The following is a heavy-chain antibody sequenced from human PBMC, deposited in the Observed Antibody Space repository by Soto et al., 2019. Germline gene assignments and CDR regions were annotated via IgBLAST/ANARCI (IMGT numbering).Heavy chain of an antibody. CDR1: GYTFTGYY. V-gene: IGHV1-2*02. J-gene: IGHJ4*02. D-gene: IGHD5-12*01. CDR2: INPKNGDT. CDR3: ARHSGYDYVFDY. Sequence: ASVKVSCKASGYTFTGYYIHWVRQAPGQGLEWMGWINPKNGDTIFAQKFQGRVTMTRDTSTSTAYMELTSLRFNDTAVYYCARHSGYDYVFDYWGQGTLVTVSS.